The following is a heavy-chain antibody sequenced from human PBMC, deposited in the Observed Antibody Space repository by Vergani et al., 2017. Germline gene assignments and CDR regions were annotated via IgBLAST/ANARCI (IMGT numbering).Heavy chain of an antibody. V-gene: IGHV4-39*01. CDR3: ARHLRQLARNDVFDI. CDR1: GGSISSGSYY. J-gene: IGHJ3*02. CDR2: IYDSRNN. Sequence: QVQLQESGPGLVKPSQTLSLTCTVSGGSISSGSYYWGWIRQPPGKGLEWIGSIYDSRNNNYSPSLKSRVSISVDTSKNQFSLNLTSVTAADTAVYYCARHLRQLARNDVFDIWGHGTLVTVSS. D-gene: IGHD6-6*01.